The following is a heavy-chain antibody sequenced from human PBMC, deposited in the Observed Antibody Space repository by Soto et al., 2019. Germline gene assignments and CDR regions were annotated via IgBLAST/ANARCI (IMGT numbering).Heavy chain of an antibody. J-gene: IGHJ6*03. V-gene: IGHV3-33*01. CDR3: AREPRSTRTYYYYMDV. Sequence: GGSLRLSCAASGFTFSSYGMHWVRQAPGKGLEWVAVIWYDGSNKYYADSVKGRVTITRDTSASTAYMELSSLRSEDTAVYYCAREPRSTRTYYYYMDVWGKGTTVTVSS. CDR2: IWYDGSNK. CDR1: GFTFSSYG.